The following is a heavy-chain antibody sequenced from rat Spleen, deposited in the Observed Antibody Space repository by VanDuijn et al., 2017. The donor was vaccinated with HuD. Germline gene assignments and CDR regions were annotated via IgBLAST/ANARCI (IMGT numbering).Heavy chain of an antibody. CDR3: ARHNSGYGYMDA. V-gene: IGHV5-31*01. CDR2: ITNTGGST. J-gene: IGHJ4*01. Sequence: EVQLVESGGGLVQPGRSLKLSCVASGFTFNTYWMTWIRQAPGKGLEWVASITNTGGSTYYPDSVQGRFTISRDNAKRTLYLQMDSLRSEDTATYYCARHNSGYGYMDAWGQGASVTVSS. CDR1: GFTFNTYW. D-gene: IGHD4-3*01.